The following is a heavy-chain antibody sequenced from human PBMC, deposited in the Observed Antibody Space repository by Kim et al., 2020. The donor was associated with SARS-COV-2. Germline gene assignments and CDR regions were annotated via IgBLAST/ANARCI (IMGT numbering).Heavy chain of an antibody. J-gene: IGHJ4*02. V-gene: IGHV4-4*07. CDR3: ARDRWARDGYPEDRYYFDL. CDR1: GASIRAYY. CDR2: LYNTGRT. D-gene: IGHD5-12*01. Sequence: SETLSLTCTVSGASIRAYYWSWIRQPAGKRLEWIGRLYNTGRTNYNPSLKSRVTMSVDTSKNQFSLKLSSVTAADTAVYYCARDRWARDGYPEDRYYFDLWGQGTLVTVSS.